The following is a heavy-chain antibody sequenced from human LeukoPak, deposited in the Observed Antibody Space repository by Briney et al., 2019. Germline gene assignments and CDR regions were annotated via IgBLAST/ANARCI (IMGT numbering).Heavy chain of an antibody. Sequence: ASVNVSCKASGYTFAGYYMHWVRQAPGQGLEWMGWINPNSGGTNYAQKFQGWVTMTRDTSISTAYMELSRLRSDDTAVYYCAGEGIAAAGIDYWGQGTLVTVSS. J-gene: IGHJ4*02. CDR3: AGEGIAAAGIDY. D-gene: IGHD6-13*01. CDR2: INPNSGGT. V-gene: IGHV1-2*04. CDR1: GYTFAGYY.